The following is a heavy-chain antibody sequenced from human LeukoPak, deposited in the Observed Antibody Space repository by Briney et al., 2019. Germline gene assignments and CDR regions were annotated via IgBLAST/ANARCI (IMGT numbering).Heavy chain of an antibody. J-gene: IGHJ5*02. CDR1: GYTFTGYY. CDR3: ARRSISAAAGTNWFDP. Sequence: ASVKVSCKASGYTFTGYYMHWVRQAPGQGLEWMGRINPNSGDTNYAQKFQGRVTMTRDTSISTAYMELSRLRSDDTAVYYCARRSISAAAGTNWFDPWGQRTLVTVSS. V-gene: IGHV1-2*06. CDR2: INPNSGDT. D-gene: IGHD6-13*01.